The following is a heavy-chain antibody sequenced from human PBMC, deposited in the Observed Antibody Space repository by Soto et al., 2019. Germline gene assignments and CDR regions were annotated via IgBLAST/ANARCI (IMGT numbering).Heavy chain of an antibody. D-gene: IGHD3-10*01. V-gene: IGHV2-5*02. CDR2: IYWDDDK. CDR1: ASPLTTSGVG. Sequence: SAPTLVNATQTITLPGTLTASPLTTSGVGVGWIRQPPGQALEWLALIYWDDDKRYSPSLRNRLTITKDTSKNQVVLTVTNMDSVDTGTYCCAQGVSAVMDVWGQGT. J-gene: IGHJ6*02. CDR3: AQGVSAVMDV.